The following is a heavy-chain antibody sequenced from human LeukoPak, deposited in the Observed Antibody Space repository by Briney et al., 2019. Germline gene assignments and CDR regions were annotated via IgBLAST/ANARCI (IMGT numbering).Heavy chain of an antibody. D-gene: IGHD6-19*01. CDR1: GFTVSSNY. Sequence: GGSLRLSCAASGFTVSSNYMSWVRQAPGKGLEWVSVIYSGGSTYYADSVKGRFTISRDNSKNTLYLQMNSLRAEDTAVYYCARVEVAGTDYFDYWGQGILVTVSS. CDR2: IYSGGST. CDR3: ARVEVAGTDYFDY. V-gene: IGHV3-53*01. J-gene: IGHJ4*02.